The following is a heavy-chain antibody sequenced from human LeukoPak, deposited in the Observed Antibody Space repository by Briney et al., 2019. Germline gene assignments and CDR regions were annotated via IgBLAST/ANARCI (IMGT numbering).Heavy chain of an antibody. V-gene: IGHV3-48*01. CDR2: ISSSSTTK. J-gene: IGHJ5*02. Sequence: GGSLRLSCAASGFTLASYTMNWVRQAPGKGLEWVSSISSSSTTKYYVGSVRGRFTISRDNAKNSPYLQMNSLRAEDTAIYYCARAGSSSWSTYFDPWGQGTLVTVSS. CDR3: ARAGSSSWSTYFDP. CDR1: GFTLASYT. D-gene: IGHD6-13*01.